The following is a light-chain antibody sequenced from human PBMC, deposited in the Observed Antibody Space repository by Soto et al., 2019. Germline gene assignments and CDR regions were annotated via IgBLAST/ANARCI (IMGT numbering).Light chain of an antibody. J-gene: IGKJ2*01. CDR2: AAS. CDR3: QPQGT. CDR1: EFLSSSY. Sequence: EIVLTQSPGTLSLSPGERATLSCRASEFLSSSYLVWYQQKPGQAPRLLIYAASRRATGIPDRFSGSGSATEYTLTINTLEPEDFAVYYWQPQGTFGQGTKLEIK. V-gene: IGKV3-20*01.